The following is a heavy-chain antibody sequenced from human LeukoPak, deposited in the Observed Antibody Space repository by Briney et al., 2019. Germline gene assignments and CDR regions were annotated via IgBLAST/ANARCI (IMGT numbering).Heavy chain of an antibody. J-gene: IGHJ4*02. V-gene: IGHV3-48*04. Sequence: GGSLRLSCAASGFTFSRYSMNWVRQAPGKGLEWVSYISISSSTIYYADFVMGRFTISRDNAKNSVYLQMNSLRAEDTALYYCARGEVGTTEVDYWGQGTLVTVSS. CDR3: ARGEVGTTEVDY. CDR2: ISISSSTI. D-gene: IGHD1-26*01. CDR1: GFTFSRYS.